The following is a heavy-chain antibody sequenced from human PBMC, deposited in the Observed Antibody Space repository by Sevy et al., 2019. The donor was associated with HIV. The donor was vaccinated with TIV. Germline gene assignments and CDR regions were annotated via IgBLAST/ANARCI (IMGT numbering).Heavy chain of an antibody. J-gene: IGHJ4*02. D-gene: IGHD6-13*01. Sequence: SETLSLTCTVSGGSINSGYYYWGWIRQPPGKGLDWIGSIFYSGSTYYNPSLKSRVTISTDTSKNQFSLNLSSVTAADTAVYYCARQGTSWPLYFDYWGQGTLVTVSS. CDR2: IFYSGST. V-gene: IGHV4-39*01. CDR3: ARQGTSWPLYFDY. CDR1: GGSINSGYYY.